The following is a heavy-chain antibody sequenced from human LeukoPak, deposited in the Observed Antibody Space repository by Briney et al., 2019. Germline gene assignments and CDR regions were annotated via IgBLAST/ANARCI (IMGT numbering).Heavy chain of an antibody. CDR1: DDSISTNSYY. Sequence: SSETLSLTCTVSDDSISTNSYYWSWIRQPPGKGLECIGTLHFSGTPYYSPSLNSRISISVDTSKKQFSLKLRSVTATDTAVHYCTRGGDPYKVGNFWGQGTLVTVSS. J-gene: IGHJ4*02. V-gene: IGHV4-39*01. CDR3: TRGGDPYKVGNF. CDR2: LHFSGTP. D-gene: IGHD2-21*01.